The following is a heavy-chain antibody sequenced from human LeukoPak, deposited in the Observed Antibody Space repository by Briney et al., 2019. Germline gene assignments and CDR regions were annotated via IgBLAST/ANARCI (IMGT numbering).Heavy chain of an antibody. CDR3: ARDPSMVRGENTPYFDY. CDR1: GGTFSSYA. Sequence: SVKVSCKASGGTFSSYAISWVRQAPGQGLEWMGGIIPIFGTANYAQKFRGRVTITADESTSTAYMELSSLRSEDTAVYYCARDPSMVRGENTPYFDYWGQGTLVTVSS. CDR2: IIPIFGTA. V-gene: IGHV1-69*13. D-gene: IGHD3-10*01. J-gene: IGHJ4*02.